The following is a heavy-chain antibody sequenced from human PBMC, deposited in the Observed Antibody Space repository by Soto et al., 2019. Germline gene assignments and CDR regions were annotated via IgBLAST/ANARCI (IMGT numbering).Heavy chain of an antibody. Sequence: SETLSLTCAVYGGSFSGYYWSWIRQPPGKGLEWIGEINYSGSTYYNPSLKSRVTISVDTSKNQFSLKLSSVTAADTAVYYCASLVPAAILYYFDYWGQGTLVTVSS. J-gene: IGHJ4*02. V-gene: IGHV4-34*01. CDR2: INYSGST. CDR3: ASLVPAAILYYFDY. CDR1: GGSFSGYY. D-gene: IGHD2-2*01.